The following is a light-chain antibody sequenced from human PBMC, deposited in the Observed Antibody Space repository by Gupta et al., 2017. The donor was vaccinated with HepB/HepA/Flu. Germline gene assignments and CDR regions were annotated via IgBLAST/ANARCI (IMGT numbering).Light chain of an antibody. CDR1: SGSVSTSYY. V-gene: IGLV8-61*01. CDR2: STN. CDR3: VLYMGSGSWV. J-gene: IGLJ3*02. Sequence: QPVVTQEPSLSVSPGGTVTLTCGFSSGSVSTSYYPSWYQQTPGQAPRTLIYSTNTRSSGVPDRFSGSIRGNKAALTITGAQADDESDYYCVLYMGSGSWVFGGGTKLTVL.